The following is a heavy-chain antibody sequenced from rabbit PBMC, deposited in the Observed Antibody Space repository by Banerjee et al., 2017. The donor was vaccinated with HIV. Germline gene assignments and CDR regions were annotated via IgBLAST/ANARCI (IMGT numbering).Heavy chain of an antibody. J-gene: IGHJ4*01. CDR3: ARGAGYAAYGYAYFNL. CDR1: GFTLSSYW. D-gene: IGHD6-1*01. V-gene: IGHV1S40*01. CDR2: IYAGSGGST. Sequence: QSLEESGGDLVKPGASLTLTCTASGFTLSSYWMCWVRQAPGKGLEWIACIYAGSGGSTVYASWAKGRFPISKTSSTTVTLQMTSLTAADTATYFCARGAGYAAYGYAYFNLWGQGTLVTVS.